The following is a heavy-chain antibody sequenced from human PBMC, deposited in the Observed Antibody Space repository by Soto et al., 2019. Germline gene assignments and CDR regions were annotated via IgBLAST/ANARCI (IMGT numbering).Heavy chain of an antibody. J-gene: IGHJ6*02. CDR3: ARLGSGVVVPAANNYAMDV. CDR1: GYSFTDYW. V-gene: IGHV5-51*01. Sequence: PGESLKISCKGSGYSFTDYWIGWVRQMPGRGLEWMGIIYPGDSDTRYTPPFQGQVTTSADKSSTTAYLQWDSLKASDTATYYCARLGSGVVVPAANNYAMDVWGQGTTVTVSS. CDR2: IYPGDSDT. D-gene: IGHD2-2*01.